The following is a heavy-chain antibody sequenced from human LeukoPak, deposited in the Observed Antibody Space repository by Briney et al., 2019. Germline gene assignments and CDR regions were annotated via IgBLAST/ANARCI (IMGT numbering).Heavy chain of an antibody. CDR3: AKVMGIVVVPEFDY. Sequence: ASVKVSGKVSGYTLTELPMHWVRQAPGKGLEWMGGFDPEDGETIYAQKFQGRVTMTEDTSTDTAYMELSSLRSEDTAVYYCAKVMGIVVVPEFDYWGQGTLVTVSS. CDR1: GYTLTELP. D-gene: IGHD2-2*03. V-gene: IGHV1-24*01. J-gene: IGHJ4*02. CDR2: FDPEDGET.